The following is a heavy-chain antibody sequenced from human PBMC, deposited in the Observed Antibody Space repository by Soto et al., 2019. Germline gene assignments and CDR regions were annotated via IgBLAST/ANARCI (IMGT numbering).Heavy chain of an antibody. D-gene: IGHD6-19*01. Sequence: PSETLSLTCTVSGGSISSGGYYWSWIRQHPGKGLEWIGYIYYSGSTYYNPSLKSRVTISVDTSKNQFSLKLSSVTAADTAVYYRARGSIAVAGNQWFDPWGQGTLVTVSS. V-gene: IGHV4-31*03. CDR3: ARGSIAVAGNQWFDP. CDR1: GGSISSGGYY. J-gene: IGHJ5*02. CDR2: IYYSGST.